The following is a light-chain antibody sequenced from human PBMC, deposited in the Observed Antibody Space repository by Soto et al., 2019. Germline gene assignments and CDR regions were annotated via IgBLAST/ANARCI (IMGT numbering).Light chain of an antibody. CDR3: QQYSASVLT. CDR2: GAS. J-gene: IGKJ4*01. Sequence: EVVLTQSPGTLSLSPGERATLSCRASQIVNSNYLAWYQQKSGQAPRLLIFGASYRATGIPDRFSGSGSGTDFTLTISGLEAEDFALYYCQQYSASVLTFGGGTRVDI. V-gene: IGKV3-20*01. CDR1: QIVNSNY.